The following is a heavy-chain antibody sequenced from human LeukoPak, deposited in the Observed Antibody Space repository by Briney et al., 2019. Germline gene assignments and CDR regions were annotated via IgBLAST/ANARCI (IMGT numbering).Heavy chain of an antibody. CDR1: GFTFSSYG. CDR3: AKDQATITMVRGVYNY. J-gene: IGHJ4*02. CDR2: IRYDGSNK. Sequence: GGSLRLSCAASGFTFSSYGMHWVRQAPGKGLEWVAFIRYDGSNKYYADSVKGRFTISRDNSKNTLYLQMNSLRAEDTAVYYCAKDQATITMVRGVYNYWGQGTLVTVSS. V-gene: IGHV3-30*02. D-gene: IGHD3-10*01.